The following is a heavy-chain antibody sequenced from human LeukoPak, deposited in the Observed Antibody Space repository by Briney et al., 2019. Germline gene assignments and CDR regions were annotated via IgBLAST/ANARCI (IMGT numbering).Heavy chain of an antibody. D-gene: IGHD3-10*01. CDR1: GGSFSGYY. CDR2: INHSGST. J-gene: IGHJ4*02. Sequence: PSETLSLTCAVYGGSFSGYYWSWIRQPPGEGLEWIGEINHSGSTNYNPSLKSRVTISVDTSKNQFSLKLSSVTAADTAVYYCARNQRAMVRGALEYWGQGTLVTVSS. CDR3: ARNQRAMVRGALEY. V-gene: IGHV4-34*01.